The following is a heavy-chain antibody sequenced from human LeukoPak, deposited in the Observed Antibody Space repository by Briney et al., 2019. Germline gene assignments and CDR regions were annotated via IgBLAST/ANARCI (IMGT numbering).Heavy chain of an antibody. CDR2: ISGSGGST. J-gene: IGHJ4*02. CDR1: RFTFSSYA. CDR3: AKAVTTVTTLGLFDY. Sequence: GGSLRLSCAASRFTFSSYAMSWVRQAPGKGLEWVSAISGSGGSTYYADSVKGRFTISRDNSKNTLYLQMNSLRAEDTAVYYCAKAVTTVTTLGLFDYWGQGTLVTVSS. D-gene: IGHD4-17*01. V-gene: IGHV3-23*01.